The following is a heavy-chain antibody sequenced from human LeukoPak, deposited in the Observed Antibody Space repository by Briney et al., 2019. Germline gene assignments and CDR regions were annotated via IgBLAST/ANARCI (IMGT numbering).Heavy chain of an antibody. Sequence: PGGSLRLSCAASGFTFSGSAMHWVRQAPGKGLEWVSYISSSGSTIYYADSVKGRFTISRDNAKNSLYLQMNSLRAEDTAVYYCARGPPDIVVVPAAIGVAFDYWGQGTLVTVSS. CDR2: ISSSGSTI. CDR1: GFTFSGSA. D-gene: IGHD2-2*01. CDR3: ARGPPDIVVVPAAIGVAFDY. J-gene: IGHJ4*02. V-gene: IGHV3-48*03.